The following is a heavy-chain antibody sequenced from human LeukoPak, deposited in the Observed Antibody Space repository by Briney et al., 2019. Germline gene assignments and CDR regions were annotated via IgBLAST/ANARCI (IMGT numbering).Heavy chain of an antibody. CDR3: AIGRDAYKTGY. D-gene: IGHD5-24*01. J-gene: IGHJ4*02. CDR1: GDSISTYY. CDR2: IYYSGSP. Sequence: PSETLSVTCTVSGDSISTYYCSWIRQPPGKGLEWIGYIYYSGSPNYNPSLKSRVTILLDTSKNQFSLKLSSVTAADTAVYYCAIGRDAYKTGYCGQGTLVTVSS. V-gene: IGHV4-59*01.